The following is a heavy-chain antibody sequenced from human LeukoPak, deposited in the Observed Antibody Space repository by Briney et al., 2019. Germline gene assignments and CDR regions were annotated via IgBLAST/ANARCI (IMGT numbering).Heavy chain of an antibody. J-gene: IGHJ4*02. CDR1: GFTFSSYA. CDR3: ARGPDRIAAAGTGY. Sequence: GGSLRLSCAASGFTFSSYAMSWVRQAPGKGLEWVSAISGSGGSTYYADSVKGRFTISRDNSKNTLYLQMNSLRAEDTAVYYCARGPDRIAAAGTGYWGQGTLVTVSS. CDR2: ISGSGGST. V-gene: IGHV3-23*01. D-gene: IGHD6-13*01.